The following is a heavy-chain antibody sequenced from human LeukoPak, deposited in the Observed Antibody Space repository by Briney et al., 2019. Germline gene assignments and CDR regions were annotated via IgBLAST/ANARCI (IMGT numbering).Heavy chain of an antibody. CDR1: GFTFRSYW. D-gene: IGHD2-2*01. J-gene: IGHJ4*02. Sequence: GGSLRLSCAASGFTFRSYWMHWVRQAPGKGLVRVSRINSDGNSTTYADSVKGRFTISRDNSKNTVYLQMNSLRPEDTAVYYCAKGVAVVPAVADYWGQGTLVTVSS. CDR3: AKGVAVVPAVADY. V-gene: IGHV3-74*01. CDR2: INSDGNST.